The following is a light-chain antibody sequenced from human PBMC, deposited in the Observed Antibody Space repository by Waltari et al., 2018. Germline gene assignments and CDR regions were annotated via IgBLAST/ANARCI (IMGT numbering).Light chain of an antibody. V-gene: IGKV1-33*01. CDR3: QQFHIVLS. CDR2: RAS. Sequence: ITCQASQGVGNSLNWYQQKPGKAPKLLISRASNLESGVPSRFSGGGYGTHFSLTISNLQPEDIATYYCQQFHIVLSFGQGTKLEIK. J-gene: IGKJ2*01. CDR1: QGVGNS.